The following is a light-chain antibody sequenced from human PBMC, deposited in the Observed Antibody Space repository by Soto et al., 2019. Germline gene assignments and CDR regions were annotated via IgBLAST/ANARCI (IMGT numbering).Light chain of an antibody. J-gene: IGKJ5*01. CDR1: QSVSSSY. CDR2: DAS. Sequence: DIVMTQSPAPLSVSLGETATLSWTPSQSVSSSYLAWYQQKPGQAPRLLIYDASNRATGIPARFSGSGSGTDFTLTISSLEPEDFAVYYCQQRSNWQITFGQGTRLEIK. CDR3: QQRSNWQIT. V-gene: IGKV3D-20*02.